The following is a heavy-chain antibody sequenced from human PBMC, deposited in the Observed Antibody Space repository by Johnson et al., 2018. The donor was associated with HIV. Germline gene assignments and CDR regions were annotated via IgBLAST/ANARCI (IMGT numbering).Heavy chain of an antibody. V-gene: IGHV3-20*04. CDR1: GFTFDDYG. CDR2: INWNGGST. CDR3: ARDSSSWFTDAFDI. Sequence: VQLVESGGGVVRPGGSLRLSCSASGFTFDDYGMSWVRQAPGKGLEWVSGINWNGGSTGYADSVKGRFTISRDNSKNTLYLQMNSLRAEDTAVYYCARDSSSWFTDAFDIWGQGTMVTVSS. J-gene: IGHJ3*02. D-gene: IGHD6-13*01.